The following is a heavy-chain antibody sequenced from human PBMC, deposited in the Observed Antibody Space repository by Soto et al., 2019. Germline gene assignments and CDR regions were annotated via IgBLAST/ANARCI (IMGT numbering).Heavy chain of an antibody. D-gene: IGHD3-3*01. CDR3: ARGGFWSGSPYYGMDV. V-gene: IGHV1-2*02. CDR1: GYTLTGYY. CDR2: INPNSGGT. J-gene: IGHJ6*02. Sequence: ASVKVSCKASGYTLTGYYMHWVRQAPGQGLEWMGWINPNSGGTNYAQKFQGGVTMTRDTSISTAYMELSRLRSDDTAVYYCARGGFWSGSPYYGMDVWGQGTTVTVSS.